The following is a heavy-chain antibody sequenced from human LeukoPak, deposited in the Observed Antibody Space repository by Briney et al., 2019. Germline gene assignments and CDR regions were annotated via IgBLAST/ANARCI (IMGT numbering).Heavy chain of an antibody. V-gene: IGHV3-9*01. D-gene: IGHD6-13*01. Sequence: PGGSLRLSCAASGFTFDGYAMHWVRQAPGKGLEWVSGISWNSGSIGYADSVKGRFTIPRDNAKNSLYLQMNSLRAEDTALYYCAKDLAATIPVGFDYWGQGTLVTVSS. J-gene: IGHJ4*02. CDR1: GFTFDGYA. CDR3: AKDLAATIPVGFDY. CDR2: ISWNSGSI.